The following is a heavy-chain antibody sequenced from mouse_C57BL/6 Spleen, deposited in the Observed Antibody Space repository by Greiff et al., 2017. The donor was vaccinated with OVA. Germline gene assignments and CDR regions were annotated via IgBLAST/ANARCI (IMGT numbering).Heavy chain of an antibody. CDR3: ARLGYYGSSYVAWFAY. CDR2: IDPSDSYT. CDR1: GYTFTSYW. J-gene: IGHJ3*01. D-gene: IGHD1-1*01. Sequence: QVQLKQPGAELVMPGASVKLSCKASGYTFTSYWMHWVKQRPGQGLEWIGEIDPSDSYTNYNQKFKGKSTLTVDKSSSTAYMQLSSLTSEDSAVYYCARLGYYGSSYVAWFAYWGQGTLVTVSA. V-gene: IGHV1-69*01.